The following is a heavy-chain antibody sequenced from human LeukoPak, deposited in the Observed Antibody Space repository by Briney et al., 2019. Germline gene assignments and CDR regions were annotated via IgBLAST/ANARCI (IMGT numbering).Heavy chain of an antibody. V-gene: IGHV4-31*03. CDR2: IYYSGST. CDR3: AGEIRSVRSNWFDP. D-gene: IGHD6-25*01. J-gene: IGHJ5*02. Sequence: PSETLSLTCTVSGGSISSGGYYWSWIRQHPGKGLEWIGYIYYSGSTYYNPSLKSRVTISVDTSKNQFSLKLSSVTAADTAVYYCAGEIRSVRSNWFDPWGQGTLVTVSS. CDR1: GGSISSGGYY.